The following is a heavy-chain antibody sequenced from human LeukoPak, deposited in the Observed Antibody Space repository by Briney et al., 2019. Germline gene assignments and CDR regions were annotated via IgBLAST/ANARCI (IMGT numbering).Heavy chain of an antibody. CDR3: ARRRGGYGYSWFDP. J-gene: IGHJ5*02. CDR2: IYYSGST. D-gene: IGHD5-18*01. CDR1: GGSISSYY. Sequence: PSETLSLTCTVSGGSISSYYWSWIRQPPGKGLEWIGYIYYSGSTNYNPSLKSRVTISVDTSKNQFSLKLSSVTAADTAMYYCARRRGGYGYSWFDPWGQGTLVTVSS. V-gene: IGHV4-59*08.